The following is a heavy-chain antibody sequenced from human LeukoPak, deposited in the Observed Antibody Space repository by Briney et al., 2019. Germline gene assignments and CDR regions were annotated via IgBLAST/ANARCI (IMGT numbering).Heavy chain of an antibody. J-gene: IGHJ6*02. D-gene: IGHD2-15*01. V-gene: IGHV3-11*01. CDR3: IKDIRPGGMDV. CDR2: ISSSGSTI. Sequence: PGGSLRLSCAASGFTFSDCYMSWIRQAPGKGLEWVSYISSSGSTIYYADSVKGRFTISRDNAKNSLYLQMNSLRAEDTAIYYCIKDIRPGGMDVWGQGITVTVSS. CDR1: GFTFSDCY.